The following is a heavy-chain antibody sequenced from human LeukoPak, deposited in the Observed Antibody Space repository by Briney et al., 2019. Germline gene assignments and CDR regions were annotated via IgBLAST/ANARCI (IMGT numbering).Heavy chain of an antibody. CDR3: ARDTYSSSWYGGGYYYMDV. Sequence: ASVKVSCKAPGYTFTGYYMHWVRQAPGQGLEWMGWINPNSGGTNYAQKFQGRVTMTRDTSISTAYMELSRLRSDDTAVYYCARDTYSSSWYGGGYYYMDVWGKGTTVTISS. D-gene: IGHD6-13*01. CDR1: GYTFTGYY. V-gene: IGHV1-2*02. CDR2: INPNSGGT. J-gene: IGHJ6*03.